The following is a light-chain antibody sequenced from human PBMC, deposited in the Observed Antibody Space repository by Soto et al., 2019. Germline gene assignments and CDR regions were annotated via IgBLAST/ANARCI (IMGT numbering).Light chain of an antibody. Sequence: QSVLTQPASVSGSPGQAVTISCTGTSNDIGAYDYVSWYQQHPGKAPKLIIYDVTYRPSGVSHRFSGSKSGSTASLTISGLQAEEKADYSSYAYAISSILRVFGTRTKGTVL. CDR2: DVT. CDR1: SNDIGAYDY. CDR3: YAYAISSILRV. J-gene: IGLJ1*01. V-gene: IGLV2-14*03.